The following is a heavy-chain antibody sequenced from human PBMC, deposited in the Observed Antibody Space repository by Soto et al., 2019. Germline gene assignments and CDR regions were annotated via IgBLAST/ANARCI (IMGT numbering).Heavy chain of an antibody. D-gene: IGHD6-13*01. CDR2: ISTSGVGT. J-gene: IGHJ4*02. CDR1: GFTFSIYA. CDR3: AKSGYSSSWYGYFDF. Sequence: EVQLLESGGGLVQPGGSLRLSCAASGFTFSIYAMSWVRQATGKGLEWVSSISTSGVGTDDADSVKGRFTISRDSSKNTLYLQMNSLRAEDTALYYCAKSGYSSSWYGYFDFWGQGTLVTVSS. V-gene: IGHV3-23*01.